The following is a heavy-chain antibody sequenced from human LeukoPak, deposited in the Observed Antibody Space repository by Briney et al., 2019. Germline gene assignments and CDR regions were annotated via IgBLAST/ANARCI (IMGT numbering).Heavy chain of an antibody. CDR3: ARVLAATGWFDP. CDR1: GGTFSSYA. CDR2: IIPIFGTA. Sequence: ASVKVSCXASGGTFSSYAISWVRQAHGQGLEWMGGIIPIFGTANYAQKFQGRVTITADESTSTAYMELSSLRSEDTAVYYCARVLAATGWFDPWGQGTLVTVSS. J-gene: IGHJ5*02. V-gene: IGHV1-69*13. D-gene: IGHD2-15*01.